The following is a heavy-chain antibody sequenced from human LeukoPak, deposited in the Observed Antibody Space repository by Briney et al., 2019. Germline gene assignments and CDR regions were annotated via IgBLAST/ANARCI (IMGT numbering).Heavy chain of an antibody. CDR3: AKELVPAASYYYYGMDV. CDR1: GFTFDDYA. Sequence: GGSLRLSCAASGFTFDDYAMHWVRQAPGKGLEWVSLISGDGGSTYYADSVKGRFTISRDNSKNSLYLQMNSLRPEDTALYYCAKELVPAASYYYYGMDVWGQGTTVTVSS. V-gene: IGHV3-43*02. D-gene: IGHD2-2*01. J-gene: IGHJ6*02. CDR2: ISGDGGST.